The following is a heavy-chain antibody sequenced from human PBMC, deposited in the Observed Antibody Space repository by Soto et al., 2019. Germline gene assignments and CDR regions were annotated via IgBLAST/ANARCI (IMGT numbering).Heavy chain of an antibody. Sequence: QVQLQESGPGLVKPSQTLSLTCTVSGVSINSGDYYWTWIRQLPGKGLEWIGFIYYSGTTDYNPSLRSRLTISIDTSQNQSSLKLSSVTAADTAVYYCAREGYSYNGMDVWGQGTTVSVSS. J-gene: IGHJ6*02. CDR1: GVSINSGDYY. D-gene: IGHD5-18*01. CDR3: AREGYSYNGMDV. CDR2: IYYSGTT. V-gene: IGHV4-31*03.